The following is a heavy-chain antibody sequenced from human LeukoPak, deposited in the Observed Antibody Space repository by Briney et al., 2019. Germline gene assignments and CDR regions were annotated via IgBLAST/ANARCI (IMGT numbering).Heavy chain of an antibody. Sequence: SETLSLTCTASGGSINSYYWSWIRQPPGKGLEWIGYIYYSGSTNYNPSLKSRVTISVDTSKNQFSLKLSSVTAADTAVYYCAREVAVAGFDYWGQGTLVTVSS. J-gene: IGHJ4*02. CDR1: GGSINSYY. CDR3: AREVAVAGFDY. V-gene: IGHV4-59*01. D-gene: IGHD6-19*01. CDR2: IYYSGST.